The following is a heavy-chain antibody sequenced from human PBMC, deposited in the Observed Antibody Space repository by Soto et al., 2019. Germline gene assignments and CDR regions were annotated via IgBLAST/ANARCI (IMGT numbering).Heavy chain of an antibody. Sequence: EVQILESGGGSVQPGGSLRLSCADSGFTFSNFAMSWVRHAPGKGLEWVSEITGSTGTTYYADSVRGRFIISRDNSKNTLHLQMNSLRAEDTAVYYCAKDTSSSPYYMDVWGKGTTVTVSS. V-gene: IGHV3-23*01. D-gene: IGHD2-2*01. CDR2: ITGSTGTT. CDR3: AKDTSSSPYYMDV. J-gene: IGHJ6*03. CDR1: GFTFSNFA.